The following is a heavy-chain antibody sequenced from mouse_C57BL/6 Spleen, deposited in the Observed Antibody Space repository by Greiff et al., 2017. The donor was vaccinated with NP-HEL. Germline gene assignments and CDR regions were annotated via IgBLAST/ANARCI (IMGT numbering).Heavy chain of an antibody. Sequence: EVQLQQSGPVLVKPGASVKMSCKASGYTFTDYYMNWVKQSHGKSLEWIGVINPYNGGTSYNQKFKGKATLTVDKSSSTAYMELNSLTSEDSAVYYCARGDYGGYAMDYWGQGTSVTVSS. D-gene: IGHD1-1*01. CDR2: INPYNGGT. CDR1: GYTFTDYY. J-gene: IGHJ4*01. V-gene: IGHV1-19*01. CDR3: ARGDYGGYAMDY.